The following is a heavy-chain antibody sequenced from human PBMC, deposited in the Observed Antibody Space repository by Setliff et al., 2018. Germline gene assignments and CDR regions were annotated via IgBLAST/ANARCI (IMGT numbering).Heavy chain of an antibody. CDR1: GGSVSSRNYY. CDR3: AREFAYTGGYYVAETFDS. D-gene: IGHD1-26*01. V-gene: IGHV4-61*02. CDR2: IYTSGST. Sequence: PSETLSLTCTVSGGSVSSRNYYWTWIRQPAGKGLEWIGRIYTSGSTDYDPSLKSRVTISVDTSKNQFSLNLSSVTAADTAVYYCAREFAYTGGYYVAETFDSWGQGTLVTVSS. J-gene: IGHJ4*02.